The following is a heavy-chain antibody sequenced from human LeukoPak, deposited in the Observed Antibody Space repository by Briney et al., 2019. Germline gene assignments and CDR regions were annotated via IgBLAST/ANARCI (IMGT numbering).Heavy chain of an antibody. CDR3: ARDLTDDFWSGYHLDY. CDR2: ISSSSSYI. CDR1: GFTFSSYS. J-gene: IGHJ4*02. V-gene: IGHV3-21*01. D-gene: IGHD3-3*01. Sequence: GGSLRLSCAASGFTFSSYSMNWVRQAPGKGLEWVSSISSSSSYIYYADSVKGRFTISRDNAKNSLYLQMNSLRAEDTAVYYCARDLTDDFWSGYHLDYWGQGNLVTVSS.